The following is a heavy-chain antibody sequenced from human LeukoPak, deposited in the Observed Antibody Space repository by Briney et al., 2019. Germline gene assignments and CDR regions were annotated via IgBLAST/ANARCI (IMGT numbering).Heavy chain of an antibody. Sequence: KASETLSLTCTVSGGSVSSSSYYWGWIRQPPGKGLEWIGNIYYSGSTYYNPSLKSRVTISVDTSKNQFSLKLSSVTAADTAVYYCARRGGYDKIDYWGQGTLVTVSS. V-gene: IGHV4-39*01. CDR1: GGSVSSSSYY. CDR3: ARRGGYDKIDY. CDR2: IYYSGST. J-gene: IGHJ4*02. D-gene: IGHD5-12*01.